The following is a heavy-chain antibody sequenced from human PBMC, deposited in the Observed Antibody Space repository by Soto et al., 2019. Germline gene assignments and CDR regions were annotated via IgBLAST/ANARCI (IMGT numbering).Heavy chain of an antibody. D-gene: IGHD6-13*01. V-gene: IGHV1-69*06. CDR3: ARGAIAARPHYYYYYGMDV. CDR2: IIPIFGTA. J-gene: IGHJ6*02. CDR1: GGTCSMYA. Sequence: SVKVSCKASGGTCSMYAISCVRQSRLQWLEWMGGIIPIFGTANYAQKFQGRVTITADKSTSTAYMELSSLRSEDTAVYYCARGAIAARPHYYYYYGMDVWGQGTTVTVSS.